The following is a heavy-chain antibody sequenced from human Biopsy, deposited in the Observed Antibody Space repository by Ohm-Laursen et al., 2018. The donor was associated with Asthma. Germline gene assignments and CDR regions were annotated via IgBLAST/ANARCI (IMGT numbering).Heavy chain of an antibody. J-gene: IGHJ5*02. CDR3: ARVVSYGDIYFGIDP. CDR1: GGYTGSSDHH. CDR2: VFWSGST. D-gene: IGHD4-17*01. V-gene: IGHV4-30-4*01. Sequence: TLSLTCRVSGGYTGSSDHHWAWIRQAPGKGLEWIGFVFWSGSTHYSRSLERRVSISIDTATNEFSMKLWSVTPADTAVYFCARVVSYGDIYFGIDPWGQGTLVIVSS.